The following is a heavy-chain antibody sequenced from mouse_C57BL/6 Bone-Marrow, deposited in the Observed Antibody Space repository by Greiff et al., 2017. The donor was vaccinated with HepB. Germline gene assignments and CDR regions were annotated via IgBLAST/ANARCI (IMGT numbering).Heavy chain of an antibody. D-gene: IGHD1-1*02. J-gene: IGHJ3*01. V-gene: IGHV5-12*01. Sequence: EVQLVESGGGLVQPGASVKLSCAASGFTFSDYYMYWVRQTPEQRLEWVAYISNGGGSTYYPDNVKGRSTISRDKAKNTPYLQLSRLKSEDTAVYYCAREAYYAFAYWGQGTLVTVSA. CDR1: GFTFSDYY. CDR3: AREAYYAFAY. CDR2: ISNGGGST.